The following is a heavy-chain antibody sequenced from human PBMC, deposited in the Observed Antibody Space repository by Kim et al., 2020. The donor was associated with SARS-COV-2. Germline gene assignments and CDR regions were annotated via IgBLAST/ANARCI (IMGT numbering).Heavy chain of an antibody. V-gene: IGHV3-33*01. J-gene: IGHJ4*02. Sequence: TYKNNEDSGKGRFTISRDNSKNTVDLQMNSLRVEDTAVYYCARAREKSFDYWGQGTLVTVSS. CDR2: TYK. CDR3: ARAREKSFDY.